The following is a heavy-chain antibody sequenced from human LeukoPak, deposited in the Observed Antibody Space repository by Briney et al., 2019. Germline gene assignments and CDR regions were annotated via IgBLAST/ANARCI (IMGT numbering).Heavy chain of an antibody. D-gene: IGHD3-22*01. CDR1: GYTFTSYY. J-gene: IGHJ3*02. CDR3: TRTDYDSSGYLDAFDI. Sequence: ASVKVSCKASGYTFTSYYMHWVRQAPGQGLEWMGIINPSGGSTSYAQKFQGRVTMTRDTSTSTVYMELSSLRSEDTAVYYCTRTDYDSSGYLDAFDIWGQGTMVTVSS. V-gene: IGHV1-46*01. CDR2: INPSGGST.